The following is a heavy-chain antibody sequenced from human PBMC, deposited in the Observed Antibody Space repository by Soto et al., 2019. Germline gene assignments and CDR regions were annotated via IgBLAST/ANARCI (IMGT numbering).Heavy chain of an antibody. V-gene: IGHV3-48*03. J-gene: IGHJ5*02. D-gene: IGHD2-15*01. CDR1: GFTFSNYE. CDR3: VGDGDGGCCSSWFVP. CDR2: IDRSGTTI. Sequence: EVQLVESGGGLVQPGGSLRLSCAASGFTFSNYEMNWVRQAPGKGLEWISYIDRSGTTIHYADSVKGRFTISRDNAKNSMYLQMNSLRVDDTAVYYCVGDGDGGCCSSWFVPWGQGTPVTVSS.